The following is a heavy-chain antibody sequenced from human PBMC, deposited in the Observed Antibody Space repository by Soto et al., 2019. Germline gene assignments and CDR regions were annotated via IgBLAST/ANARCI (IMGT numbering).Heavy chain of an antibody. CDR1: GGSFSGYY. V-gene: IGHV4-34*01. CDR2: INHSGST. J-gene: IGHJ5*02. D-gene: IGHD6-19*01. Sequence: QVQLQQWGAGLLKPSETLSLTCAVYGGSFSGYYWSWIRQPPGKGLEWIGEINHSGSTNYNPSLKSRVTISVDTSKNQFSLKLSSVTAADTAVYYCASADSSGWYVAWGQGTLVTVSS. CDR3: ASADSSGWYVA.